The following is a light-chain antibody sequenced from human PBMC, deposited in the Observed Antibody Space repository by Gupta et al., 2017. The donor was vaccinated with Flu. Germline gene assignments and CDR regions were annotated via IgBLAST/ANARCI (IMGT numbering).Light chain of an antibody. CDR3: TSRDRSGAQYV. Sequence: GERVKNTGQGDSIRSYYASWYQQKPGQAPVLVISGKNNRPSGIPDRFAGSSSGNTASLTITGAQAEDEADYYCTSRDRSGAQYVCGTGTKVTVL. J-gene: IGLJ1*01. CDR1: SIRSYY. CDR2: GKN. V-gene: IGLV3-19*01.